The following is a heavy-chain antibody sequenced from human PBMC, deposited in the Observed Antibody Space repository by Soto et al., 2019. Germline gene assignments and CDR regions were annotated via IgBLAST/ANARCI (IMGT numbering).Heavy chain of an antibody. CDR1: GYTLTSYG. V-gene: IGHV1-18*01. Sequence: QVQLVQSGAEVKKPGASVKVSCKASGYTLTSYGISWVRQAPGQGLEWMGWISAYNGNTNYAQKLQGRVTMTTDTSTRTAYMELRSLRSDDTAVYYCARNGLLGPFKYSYGSTSLYSYYYYGMDVWGQGTTVTVSS. D-gene: IGHD5-18*01. CDR2: ISAYNGNT. J-gene: IGHJ6*02. CDR3: ARNGLLGPFKYSYGSTSLYSYYYYGMDV.